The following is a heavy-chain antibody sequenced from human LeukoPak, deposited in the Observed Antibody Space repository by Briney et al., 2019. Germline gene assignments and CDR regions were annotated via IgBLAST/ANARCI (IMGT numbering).Heavy chain of an antibody. CDR3: ARDLLKGRYSSSRYLGNYFDY. D-gene: IGHD6-13*01. CDR1: GYTLTGYY. CDR2: INPYTGDT. V-gene: IGHV1-2*02. J-gene: IGHJ4*02. Sequence: GASVKVSCKASGYTLTGYYIHWVRQAPGQGLEWMGWINPYTGDTNSAQKFQGRVTMTRDTSSSTAYMDLSRLTADDAAMYYCARDLLKGRYSSSRYLGNYFDYWGQGTLVTVSS.